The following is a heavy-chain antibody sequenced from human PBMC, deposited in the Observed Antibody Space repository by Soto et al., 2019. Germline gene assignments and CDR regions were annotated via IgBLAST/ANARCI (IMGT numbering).Heavy chain of an antibody. J-gene: IGHJ6*03. V-gene: IGHV3-21*01. CDR1: GFTFSSYS. CDR2: ISSSSSYI. D-gene: IGHD4-17*01. CDR3: ARESKNGDYDTFPIYYHYYYMDV. Sequence: EVQLVESGGGLVKPGGSLRLSCAASGFTFSSYSMNWVRQAPGKGLEWVSSISSSSSYIYYADSVKGRFTISRDNAKNSLYRQINSLRAENTAVYYCARESKNGDYDTFPIYYHYYYMDVWGKGTTVTVSS.